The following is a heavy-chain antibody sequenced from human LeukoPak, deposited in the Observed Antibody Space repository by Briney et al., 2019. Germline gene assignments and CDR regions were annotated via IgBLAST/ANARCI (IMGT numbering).Heavy chain of an antibody. J-gene: IGHJ6*03. V-gene: IGHV4-61*02. CDR1: GGSISSGSYY. CDR3: ARASFRYDFGV. CDR2: IYTSGST. Sequence: SETLSLTCTVSGGSISSGSYYWSWIRQPAGKGLEWIGRIYTSGSTNYNPSLKSRVTMSVDTSKNQFSLKLSSVTAADTAVYYCARASFRYDFGVWGKGTTVTVSS. D-gene: IGHD3-3*01.